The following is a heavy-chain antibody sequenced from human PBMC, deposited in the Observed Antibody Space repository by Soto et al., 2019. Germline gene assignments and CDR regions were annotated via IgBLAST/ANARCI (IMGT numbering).Heavy chain of an antibody. Sequence: EVQLVESGGGLVQPGGSLRLSCAASGFTFSSYDTHWVRQATGKGLEWVSAIGTAGDTYYPGSVKGRFTISRENAKNSLYLQMNSLRAGDTAVYYCARAPQQLWWYFDLWGRGTLVTVSS. CDR3: ARAPQQLWWYFDL. D-gene: IGHD6-13*01. J-gene: IGHJ2*01. CDR1: GFTFSSYD. V-gene: IGHV3-13*04. CDR2: IGTAGDT.